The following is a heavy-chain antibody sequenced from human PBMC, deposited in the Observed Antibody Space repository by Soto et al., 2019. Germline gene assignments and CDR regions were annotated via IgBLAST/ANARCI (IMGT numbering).Heavy chain of an antibody. CDR3: ARGYSGYDYNFDY. CDR2: IFNSGSA. D-gene: IGHD5-12*01. Sequence: PSETLSLTCTVSGGSISAYYWSWIRQPPGKGLEWIGHIFNSGSAYYNPSLRSRATISLDTFKNEFSLTLRSVTAADTAVYFCARGYSGYDYNFDYWGQG. J-gene: IGHJ4*02. V-gene: IGHV4-59*12. CDR1: GGSISAYY.